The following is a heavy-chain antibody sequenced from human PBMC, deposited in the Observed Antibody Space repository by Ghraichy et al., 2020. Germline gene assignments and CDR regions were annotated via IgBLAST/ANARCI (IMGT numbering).Heavy chain of an antibody. CDR1: GVSIRSRDW. D-gene: IGHD4-17*01. CDR3: ARDFDYGDDTWAFDI. Sequence: SETLSLTCAVSGVSIRSRDWWTWVRQGPGKGLEWIGEINHGRSANYNPSLKSRVSISVDKSKNQVFLNLDSVTAADTAVYYCARDFDYGDDTWAFDIWGPGTTVTVSS. CDR2: INHGRSA. J-gene: IGHJ3*02. V-gene: IGHV4-4*02.